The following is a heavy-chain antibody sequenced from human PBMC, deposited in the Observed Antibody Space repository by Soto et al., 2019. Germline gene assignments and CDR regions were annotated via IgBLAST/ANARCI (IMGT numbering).Heavy chain of an antibody. J-gene: IGHJ4*02. D-gene: IGHD2-15*01. CDR3: ARDSSHCSGGSCYVDY. CDR1: GFTFSSYS. CDR2: ISSSSSTI. V-gene: IGHV3-48*01. Sequence: GGSLRLSCAASGFTFSSYSMNWVRQAPGKGLEWVSYISSSSSTIYYADSVKGRFTVSRDNAKNSLYLQMNSLRAEDTAVYYCARDSSHCSGGSCYVDYWGQGTLVTVSS.